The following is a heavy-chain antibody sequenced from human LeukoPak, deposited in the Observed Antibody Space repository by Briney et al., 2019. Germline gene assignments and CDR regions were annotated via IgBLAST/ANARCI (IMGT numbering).Heavy chain of an antibody. J-gene: IGHJ5*02. V-gene: IGHV3-13*01. Sequence: GGSLRLSCAASGFTFRSYDMHWVRQATGKGLEWVSGIGTAGEIYYPGSVKGRFSISRDNAKNSLYLQMNSLRAEDTAVYYCARDLGQYYDTSDNWFDPWGQGTLVTVSS. D-gene: IGHD3-22*01. CDR3: ARDLGQYYDTSDNWFDP. CDR2: IGTAGEI. CDR1: GFTFRSYD.